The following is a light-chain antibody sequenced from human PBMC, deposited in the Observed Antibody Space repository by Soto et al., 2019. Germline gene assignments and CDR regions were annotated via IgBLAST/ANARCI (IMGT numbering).Light chain of an antibody. J-gene: IGLJ3*02. CDR1: SSNIGAGYD. CDR3: QAYDSSLSGCV. V-gene: IGLV1-40*01. CDR2: GNN. Sequence: QSVLTQPPSVSETPGQRVTISCTGSSSNIGAGYDVHWYQQFPGTAPKLLIYGNNNRPSGVPDRFSGSKSGTSASLAITGLQAEDEADYYCQAYDSSLSGCVFGGGTKVTVL.